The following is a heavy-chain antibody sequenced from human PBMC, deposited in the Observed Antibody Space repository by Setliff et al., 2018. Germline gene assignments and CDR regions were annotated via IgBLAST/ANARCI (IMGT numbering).Heavy chain of an antibody. V-gene: IGHV4-59*01. J-gene: IGHJ4*02. CDR1: GGSIRNYY. CDR3: ARGYYNFLSGYYTPYYFDY. D-gene: IGHD3-3*01. CDR2: IYYSGNT. Sequence: TSETLSLTCTVSGGSIRNYYWSWIRQPPGKGLEWIGYIYYSGNTNCNPSLKSRVTISVDTSKNQFSLKLSSVTAADTAVYFCARGYYNFLSGYYTPYYFDYWGQGTLVTVSS.